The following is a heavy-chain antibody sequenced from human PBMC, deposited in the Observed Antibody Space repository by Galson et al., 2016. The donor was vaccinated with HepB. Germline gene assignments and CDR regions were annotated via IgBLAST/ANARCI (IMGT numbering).Heavy chain of an antibody. CDR2: DSMDGRRK. D-gene: IGHD6-19*01. J-gene: IGHJ6*02. CDR1: GFTFSNYG. V-gene: IGHV3-30*18. CDR3: VKTQGYSTGWYGMDV. Sequence: SLRLSCAASGFTFSNYGMHWVRQAPGKGLEWVAADSMDGRRKFYADSVKGRFTISRDNSNSMLFLQMNSLRAEDTAVYYCVKTQGYSTGWYGMDVWGQGTTVTVSS.